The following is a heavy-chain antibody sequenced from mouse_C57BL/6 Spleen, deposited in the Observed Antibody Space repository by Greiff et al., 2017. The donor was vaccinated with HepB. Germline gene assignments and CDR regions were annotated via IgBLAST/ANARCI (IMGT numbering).Heavy chain of an antibody. Sequence: EVKLVESGPGLVKPSQSLSLTCSVTGYSITSGYYWNWIRQFPGNKLEWMGYISYDGSNNYNPSLKNRISITRDTSKNQFFLKLNSVTTEDTATYYCARGGNYGFAYWGQGTLVTVSA. CDR1: GYSITSGYY. CDR3: ARGGNYGFAY. CDR2: ISYDGSN. D-gene: IGHD2-1*01. J-gene: IGHJ3*01. V-gene: IGHV3-6*01.